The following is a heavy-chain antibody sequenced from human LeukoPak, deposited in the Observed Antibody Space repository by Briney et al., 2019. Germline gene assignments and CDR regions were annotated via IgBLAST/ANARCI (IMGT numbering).Heavy chain of an antibody. CDR3: ARGYSGSYR. Sequence: ASVRVSCKASGNILTTYAVSWVRQAPGQGPECMGWIRPYNGDTNYLQTLQGRVTMTTDTSTSTAYMELSSLRSEDTAVYYCARGYSGSYRWGQGTLVTVSS. D-gene: IGHD1-26*01. CDR1: GNILTTYA. V-gene: IGHV1-18*01. CDR2: IRPYNGDT. J-gene: IGHJ4*02.